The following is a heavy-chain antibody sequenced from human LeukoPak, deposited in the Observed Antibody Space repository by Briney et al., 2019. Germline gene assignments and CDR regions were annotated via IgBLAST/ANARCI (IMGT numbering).Heavy chain of an antibody. J-gene: IGHJ4*02. V-gene: IGHV4-4*07. D-gene: IGHD4-17*01. CDR1: GGSISSYY. Sequence: SETLSLTCTVSGGSISSYYWSWIRQPAGKGLEWIGRIYSSGSTNYNPSLKSRVTVSVDTSKNQFSLKLSSVTAADTAVYYCAREDDYGDYDYWGQGTLVTVSS. CDR3: AREDDYGDYDY. CDR2: IYSSGST.